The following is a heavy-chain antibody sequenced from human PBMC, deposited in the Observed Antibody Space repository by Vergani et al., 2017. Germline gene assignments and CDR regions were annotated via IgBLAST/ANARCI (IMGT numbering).Heavy chain of an antibody. D-gene: IGHD3-22*01. Sequence: QVQLQESGPGLVKPSQTLSLTCSVSGDSISSGVYYWNWIRQHPGQGLEWIGYIYSTGSTHHNPSLRRRINMSVDTSKNQFSLKLNSVTAAATAMYYCARMGGYDEGDAFRIGYFDSWGPGILVTVSS. J-gene: IGHJ4*02. V-gene: IGHV4-31*03. CDR1: GDSISSGVYY. CDR2: IYSTGST. CDR3: ARMGGYDEGDAFRIGYFDS.